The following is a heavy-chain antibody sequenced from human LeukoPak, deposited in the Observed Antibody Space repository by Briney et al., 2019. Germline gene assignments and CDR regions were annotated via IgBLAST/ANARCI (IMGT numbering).Heavy chain of an antibody. CDR2: INPNSGGT. V-gene: IGHV1-2*02. J-gene: IGHJ4*02. CDR1: GYTFTGYY. D-gene: IGHD6-13*01. CDR3: ARLEQQLEFYFDY. Sequence: ASVKVSCKASGYTFTGYYMHWVRQAPGQGLEWMGWINPNSGGTNYAQKFQGRVTMTRDTSISTAYMELSRLRSDDTAVYYCARLEQQLEFYFDYWGQGTLVTVSS.